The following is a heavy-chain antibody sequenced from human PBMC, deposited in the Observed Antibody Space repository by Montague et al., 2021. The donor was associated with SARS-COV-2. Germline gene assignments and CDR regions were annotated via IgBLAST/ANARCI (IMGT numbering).Heavy chain of an antibody. V-gene: IGHV4-59*01. CDR1: GGSISDYY. J-gene: IGHJ4*02. D-gene: IGHD5-12*01. CDR3: ARGTGYDYYFDC. Sequence: SETLSLTCSVSGGSISDYYWNWIRQPPGKGLEWIGYIYYNTGNTNYNPSLQSRVTISLETSKNQFSLNLRSVTAADTALYFCARGTGYDYYFDCWGLGTLVTVSS. CDR2: IYYNTGNT.